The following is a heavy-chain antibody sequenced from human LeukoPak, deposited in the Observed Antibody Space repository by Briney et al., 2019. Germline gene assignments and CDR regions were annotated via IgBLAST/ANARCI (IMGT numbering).Heavy chain of an antibody. J-gene: IGHJ5*02. D-gene: IGHD2-2*01. Sequence: SETLSPTCTVSGGSISGYYWSWIRQPAGKGLEWIGRIYTSGSTTYNPSLKSRVTMSVDTSRNQFSLKLSAVTAADTAVYYCARATSWYVSCFDPWGQGTLVTVSS. CDR1: GGSISGYY. V-gene: IGHV4-4*07. CDR2: IYTSGST. CDR3: ARATSWYVSCFDP.